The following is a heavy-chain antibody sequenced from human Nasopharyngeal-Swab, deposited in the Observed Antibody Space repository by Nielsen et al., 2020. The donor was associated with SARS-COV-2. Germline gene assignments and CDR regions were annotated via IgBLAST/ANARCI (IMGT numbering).Heavy chain of an antibody. V-gene: IGHV1-69*04. CDR3: ATYPLRSGYYTGREFDY. D-gene: IGHD3-3*01. CDR2: IIPILGIA. CDR1: GGTFSSYA. J-gene: IGHJ4*02. Sequence: SVKVSCKASGGTFSSYAISWVRQAPGQGLEWMGRIIPILGIANYAQKFQGRVTITADKSTSTAYMELSSLRSEDTAVYYCATYPLRSGYYTGREFDYWGQGTLVTVSS.